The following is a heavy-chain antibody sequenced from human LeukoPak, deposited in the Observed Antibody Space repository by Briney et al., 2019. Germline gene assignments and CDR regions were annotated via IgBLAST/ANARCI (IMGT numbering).Heavy chain of an antibody. V-gene: IGHV3-11*01. CDR1: GFTFSDYY. J-gene: IGHJ4*02. Sequence: GGSLRLSCAASGFTFSDYYMSWIRQAPGKGLEWVSYNSSSGSTIYYADSVKGRFTISRDNAKNSLYLQMNSLRAEDTAVYYCARDRYYDSSGYTGYWGQGTLVTVSS. CDR3: ARDRYYDSSGYTGY. D-gene: IGHD3-22*01. CDR2: NSSSGSTI.